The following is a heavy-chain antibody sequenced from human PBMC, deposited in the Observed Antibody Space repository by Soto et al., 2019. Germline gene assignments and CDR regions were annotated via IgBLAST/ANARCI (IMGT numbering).Heavy chain of an antibody. Sequence: GGSLRLSCAASGFTFSSYSMNWVRQAPGKGLEWVSYISSSSSTIYYADSVKGRFTISRDNAKNSLYLQMNSLRAEDTAVYYCAKDGGDYYDTSGLDYWGQGTLVTVSS. D-gene: IGHD3-22*01. CDR2: ISSSSSTI. V-gene: IGHV3-48*01. CDR1: GFTFSSYS. J-gene: IGHJ4*02. CDR3: AKDGGDYYDTSGLDY.